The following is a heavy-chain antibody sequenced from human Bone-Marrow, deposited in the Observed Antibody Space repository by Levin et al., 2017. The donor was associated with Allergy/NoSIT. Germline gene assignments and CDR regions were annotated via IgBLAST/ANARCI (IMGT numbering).Heavy chain of an antibody. CDR1: GFTFSSYW. J-gene: IGHJ4*02. CDR2: INGDGGST. Sequence: PGGSLRLSCAASGFTFSSYWMHWVRQAPGKGLVWVSRINGDGGSTFYADSVKSRFTISRDNAKNTLYLQMNSLSAEDTALYFCASEDVAAAGYFDNWGRGTRVTVSS. CDR3: ASEDVAAAGYFDN. V-gene: IGHV3-74*01. D-gene: IGHD6-13*01.